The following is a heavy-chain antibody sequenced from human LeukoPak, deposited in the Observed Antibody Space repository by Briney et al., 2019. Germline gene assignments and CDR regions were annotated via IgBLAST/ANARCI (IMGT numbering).Heavy chain of an antibody. J-gene: IGHJ4*02. CDR3: ARQWLVNG. D-gene: IGHD6-19*01. CDR2: ISESGGTT. Sequence: GGSLRLSCAASGFTFSSYSMNWVRQAPGKGLEWVSSISESGGTTDYADSVKGRFTISRDNSKNTLYLQMNSLRAEDTAVYYCARQWLVNGWGQGTLVTVSS. CDR1: GFTFSSYS. V-gene: IGHV3-23*01.